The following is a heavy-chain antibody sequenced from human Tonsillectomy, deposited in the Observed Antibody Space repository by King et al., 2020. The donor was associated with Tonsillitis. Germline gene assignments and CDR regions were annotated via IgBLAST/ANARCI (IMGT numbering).Heavy chain of an antibody. CDR3: AQIELPGTTHYAFDI. CDR1: GYTFTRYY. CDR2: INPSGGST. Sequence: VQLVESGAEVKKPGASVKVSCKASGYTFTRYYMHWVRQAPGQGLEWMGVINPSGGSTSYAQKFQGRVTMTRDTSSTTVYMELSSLRSEDTAVYYCAQIELPGTTHYAFDIWGQGTKVTVSS. V-gene: IGHV1-46*03. J-gene: IGHJ3*02. D-gene: IGHD1-1*01.